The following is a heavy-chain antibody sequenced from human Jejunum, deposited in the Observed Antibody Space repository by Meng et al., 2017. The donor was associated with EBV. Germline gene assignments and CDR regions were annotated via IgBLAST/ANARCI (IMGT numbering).Heavy chain of an antibody. Sequence: EVQMLESGGALVKPGGSLRLSCAASGFTFSSYWMHWVRQAPGKGLVWVSRINEDGRITTYADSVKGRFTISRDNTKNTLYLQMNSLRAEDTAVYFCSRDLVGSADDWGQGTLVTVSS. D-gene: IGHD6-25*01. CDR3: SRDLVGSADD. V-gene: IGHV3-74*01. J-gene: IGHJ4*02. CDR2: INEDGRIT. CDR1: GFTFSSYW.